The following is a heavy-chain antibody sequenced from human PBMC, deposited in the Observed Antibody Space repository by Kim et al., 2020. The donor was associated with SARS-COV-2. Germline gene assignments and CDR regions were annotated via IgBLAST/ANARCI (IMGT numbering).Heavy chain of an antibody. CDR1: GFSSSNYA. D-gene: IGHD6-13*01. CDR2: ISWNGKRF. Sequence: GGSLRLSCAASGFSSSNYAMRWVRQAPGKGLEWVAGISWNGKRFGSADAVRGRFTITKNTAKNSLYQKMNRRASETTAFYYCAKDIDDSRWSVHLDAWG. CDR3: AKDIDDSRWSVHLDA. J-gene: IGHJ5*01. V-gene: IGHV3-9*02.